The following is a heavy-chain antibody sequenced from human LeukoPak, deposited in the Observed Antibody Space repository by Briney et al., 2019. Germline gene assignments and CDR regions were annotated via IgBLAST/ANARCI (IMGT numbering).Heavy chain of an antibody. V-gene: IGHV1-8*01. CDR2: MNPNSGNT. D-gene: IGHD3-10*01. Sequence: GASVKVSCKASGYTFTSYDINWARQATGQGLEWMGWMNPNSGNTGYAQKFQGRVTMTRNTSISTAYMELSRLRSDDTAVYYCARVFRYYGSGSYDWGQGTLVTVSS. CDR3: ARVFRYYGSGSYD. J-gene: IGHJ4*02. CDR1: GYTFTSYD.